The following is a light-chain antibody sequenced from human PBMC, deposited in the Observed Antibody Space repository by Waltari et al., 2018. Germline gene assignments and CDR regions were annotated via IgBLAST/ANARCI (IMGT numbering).Light chain of an antibody. V-gene: IGLV1-40*01. CDR2: SNT. Sequence: QSVLTQPPSVSGAPGQRVTISCTGSTTNIGAGHDVHWYHSLPGTAPKLLIYSNTHRPSGVPDRFSGSRSGSSASLAITGLQTEDEATYYCQSYGSAHVMFGGGTQLTVL. CDR1: TTNIGAGHD. CDR3: QSYGSAHVM. J-gene: IGLJ3*02.